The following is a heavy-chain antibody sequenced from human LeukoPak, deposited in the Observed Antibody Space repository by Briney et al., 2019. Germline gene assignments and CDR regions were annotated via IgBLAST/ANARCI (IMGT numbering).Heavy chain of an antibody. CDR3: AKDRTVGASYWYFDL. CDR1: GFTFSDYA. CDR2: ISGNGGTT. V-gene: IGHV3-23*01. J-gene: IGHJ2*01. Sequence: GGSLRLSCAASGFTFSDYAMNWVRQAPGKGLEWVSAISGNGGTTYYADSVKGRFTISRDNSKNTLYLQMNSLRGEDTAVYYCAKDRTVGASYWYFDLWGRGTLVTVSS. D-gene: IGHD1-26*01.